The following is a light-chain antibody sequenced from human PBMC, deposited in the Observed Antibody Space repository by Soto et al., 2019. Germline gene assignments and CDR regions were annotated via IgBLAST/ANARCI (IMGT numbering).Light chain of an antibody. CDR2: AAS. J-gene: IGKJ4*01. Sequence: EIVMTQSPATLSVSPGERATLSCRASQGVGSTLAWYQQKPGQTPRLLIYAASTRATGVPARFSGSGSGTEFTLTINSLRSEDFAVYYCQHYHSWPLTFGGGTKVDIK. CDR3: QHYHSWPLT. CDR1: QGVGST. V-gene: IGKV3-15*01.